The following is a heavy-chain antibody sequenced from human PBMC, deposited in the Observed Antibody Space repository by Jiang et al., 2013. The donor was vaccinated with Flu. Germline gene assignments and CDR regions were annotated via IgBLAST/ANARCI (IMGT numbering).Heavy chain of an antibody. V-gene: IGHV4-59*01. CDR2: IYYSGST. J-gene: IGHJ3*02. CDR1: GGSISSYY. D-gene: IGHD6-13*01. CDR3: ARGSAAAGVAFDI. Sequence: GPGLVKPSETLSLTCTVSGGSISSYYWSWIRQPPGKGLEWIGYIYYSGSTNYNPSLKSRVTISVDTSKNQFSLKLSSVTAADTAVYYCARGSAAAGVAFDIWGQGTMGHRLF.